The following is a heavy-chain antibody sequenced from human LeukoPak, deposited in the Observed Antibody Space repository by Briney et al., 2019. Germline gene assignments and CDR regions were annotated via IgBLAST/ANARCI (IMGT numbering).Heavy chain of an antibody. CDR3: AKVFGNWYFDL. Sequence: GGSLRLSCAVSGLIGSDGYMSRVPQAPGKGLEWVSAISGSGGSTYYADSVKGRFTISRDNSKNTLYLQMNSLRAEDTAVYYCAKVFGNWYFDLWGRGTLVTVSS. J-gene: IGHJ2*01. D-gene: IGHD3-16*01. CDR1: GLIGSDGY. CDR2: ISGSGGST. V-gene: IGHV3-23*01.